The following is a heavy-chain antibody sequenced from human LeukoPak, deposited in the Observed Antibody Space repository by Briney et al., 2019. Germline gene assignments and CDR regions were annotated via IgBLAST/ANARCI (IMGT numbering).Heavy chain of an antibody. CDR2: FDPEDGET. Sequence: GASVKVSCKVSGYTLTELSMHWVRQAPGKGLEWMGGFDPEDGETIYAQKFQGRVTMTEDTSTDTAYMELSSLRSEDTAVYYCATLVWWVKERHNWFDPWGQGTLVTVSS. J-gene: IGHJ5*02. CDR3: ATLVWWVKERHNWFDP. D-gene: IGHD1-26*01. V-gene: IGHV1-24*01. CDR1: GYTLTELS.